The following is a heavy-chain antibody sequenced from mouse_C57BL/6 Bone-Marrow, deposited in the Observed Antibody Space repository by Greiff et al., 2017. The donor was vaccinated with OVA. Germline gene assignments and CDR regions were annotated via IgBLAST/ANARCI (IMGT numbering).Heavy chain of an antibody. Sequence: EVQVVESEGGLVQPGSSMKLSCTASGFTFSDYYMAWVRQVPEKGLEWVANINYDGSSTYYLDSLKSRFIISRDNAKNILYLQMSSLKSEDTATYYCARERKSIVTTRWYFDVWGTGTTVTVSS. CDR1: GFTFSDYY. J-gene: IGHJ1*03. V-gene: IGHV5-16*01. CDR3: ARERKSIVTTRWYFDV. CDR2: INYDGSST. D-gene: IGHD2-5*01.